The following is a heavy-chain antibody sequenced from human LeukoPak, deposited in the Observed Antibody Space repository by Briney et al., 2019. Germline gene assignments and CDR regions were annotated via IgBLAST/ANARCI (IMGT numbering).Heavy chain of an antibody. J-gene: IGHJ4*02. Sequence: SETLSLTCAVYGGSFSGYYWSWIRQPPGKGLEWIGEINHSGSTNYNPSLKSRVTISVDTSKNQFSLKLSSVTAADTAVYYCARARIDRIAVADFFDYWGQGTLVTASS. CDR1: GGSFSGYY. V-gene: IGHV4-34*01. CDR3: ARARIDRIAVADFFDY. D-gene: IGHD6-19*01. CDR2: INHSGST.